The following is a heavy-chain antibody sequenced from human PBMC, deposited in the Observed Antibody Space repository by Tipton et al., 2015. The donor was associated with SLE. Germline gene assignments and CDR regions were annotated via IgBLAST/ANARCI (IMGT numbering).Heavy chain of an antibody. CDR3: ARAKGSGTYSSGQFDS. D-gene: IGHD3-10*01. CDR2: IYQSGGT. Sequence: TLSLTCIVSGASVSTYCWNWIRQPPGKGLEWIGHIYQSGGTYYNPSLKGRVTISVDTSKNQFSLKLRSVTAADTALYYCARAKGSGTYSSGQFDSWGQGTLVTVSS. J-gene: IGHJ4*02. CDR1: GASVSTYC. V-gene: IGHV4-59*02.